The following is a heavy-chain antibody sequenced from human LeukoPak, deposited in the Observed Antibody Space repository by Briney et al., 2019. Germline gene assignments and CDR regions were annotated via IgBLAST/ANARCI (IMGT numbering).Heavy chain of an antibody. CDR1: GFTFSSYW. D-gene: IGHD6-13*01. V-gene: IGHV3-74*01. Sequence: GGSLRLSCAASGFTFSSYWMHWVRQAPGKGLVWVSRINSDGRSTGYADSVKGRFTISRDNAKNTLYLQMNSLRAEDTAVYYCARASAAGIMLDSWGQGTLVTVSS. J-gene: IGHJ4*02. CDR2: INSDGRST. CDR3: ARASAAGIMLDS.